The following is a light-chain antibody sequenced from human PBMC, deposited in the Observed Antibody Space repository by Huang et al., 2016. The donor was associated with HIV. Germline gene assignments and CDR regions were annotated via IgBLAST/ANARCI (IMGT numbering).Light chain of an antibody. CDR3: QQRTNWPLT. Sequence: EIVLTQSPATLSLSPGEIATLSCRDSQSVSNSLAWYQQKPGQAPSRLIDYAFNRATGIPDRFSGSGSGTDCTLTISNLEPEDSAVYYCQQRTNWPLTFGGGTKVEI. CDR2: YAF. V-gene: IGKV3-11*01. CDR1: QSVSNS. J-gene: IGKJ4*01.